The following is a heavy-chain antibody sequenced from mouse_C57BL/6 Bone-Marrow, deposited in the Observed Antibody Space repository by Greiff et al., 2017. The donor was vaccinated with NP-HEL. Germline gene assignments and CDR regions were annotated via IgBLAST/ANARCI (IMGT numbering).Heavy chain of an antibody. Sequence: QVQLQQPGAELVKPGASVKLSCKASGYTFTSYCMHWVKQRPGRGLEWIGRIDPNSGGTKYNEKFKSKATLTVDKPSSTAYMQLSSLTSEDSAVYYCARSRVVDPSYWYFDVWGTGTTVTVSS. CDR3: ARSRVVDPSYWYFDV. CDR2: IDPNSGGT. V-gene: IGHV1-72*01. D-gene: IGHD1-1*01. J-gene: IGHJ1*03. CDR1: GYTFTSYC.